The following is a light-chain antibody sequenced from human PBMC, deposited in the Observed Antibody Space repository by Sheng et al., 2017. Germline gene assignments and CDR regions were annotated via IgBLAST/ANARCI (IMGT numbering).Light chain of an antibody. Sequence: QLVLTQPPSVSAAPGQKVTISCSGSSSNIGNNYVSWYQQLPGTAPKLLIYDNNKRPSGIPDRFSGSKSDTSTTLGITGLQTGDEADYYCGTWDGSLSAWVFGGGTKLTVL. CDR1: SSNIGNNY. CDR3: GTWDGSLSAWV. J-gene: IGLJ3*02. V-gene: IGLV1-51*01. CDR2: DNN.